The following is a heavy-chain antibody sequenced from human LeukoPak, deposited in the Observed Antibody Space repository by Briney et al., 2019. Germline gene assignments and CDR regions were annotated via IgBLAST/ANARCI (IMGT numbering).Heavy chain of an antibody. V-gene: IGHV3-21*01. CDR3: ARDRMVRGVISSPDY. J-gene: IGHJ4*02. CDR1: GFTFSSYS. CDR2: ISSSSSYI. Sequence: GGSLRLSCAASGFTFSSYSMNWVRQAPGKGLEWVSSISSSSSYIYYADSVKGRFTISRDNAKNSLYLQMNSLRAEDTAVYYCARDRMVRGVISSPDYWGQGTLVTVSS. D-gene: IGHD3-10*01.